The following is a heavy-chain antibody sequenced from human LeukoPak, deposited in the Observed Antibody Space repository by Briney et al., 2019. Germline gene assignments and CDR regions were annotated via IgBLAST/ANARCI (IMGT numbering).Heavy chain of an antibody. D-gene: IGHD6-13*01. CDR1: GFTFSSYS. CDR2: ISSSSSYI. J-gene: IGHJ5*02. CDR3: ARDSSSWSTYWFDP. V-gene: IGHV3-21*01. Sequence: TGGSLRLSCAASGFTFSSYSMSWVRQAPGKGLEWVSSISSSSSYIYYADSVKGRFTISRDNAKNSLYLQMNSLRAEDTAVYYCARDSSSWSTYWFDPWGQGTLVTVSS.